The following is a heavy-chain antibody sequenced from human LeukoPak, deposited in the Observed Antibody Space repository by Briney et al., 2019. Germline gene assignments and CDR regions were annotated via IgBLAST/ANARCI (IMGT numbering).Heavy chain of an antibody. D-gene: IGHD2-2*01. CDR1: GFTLSNYG. V-gene: IGHV3-30*03. J-gene: IGHJ5*02. CDR3: ARDIVVVPATLGGWFDP. Sequence: GRSLRLSCAASGFTLSNYGVHWVRQAPGKGLEWVAVISYDGSDKYYADSVKGRFTISRENSKNTLYLQMNSLRAEDTAVYYCARDIVVVPATLGGWFDPWGQGTLVTVSS. CDR2: ISYDGSDK.